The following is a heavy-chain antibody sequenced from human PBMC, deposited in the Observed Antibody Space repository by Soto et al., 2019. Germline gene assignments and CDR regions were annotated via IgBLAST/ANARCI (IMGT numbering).Heavy chain of an antibody. CDR3: ARDWQDIVVVPAAMATGGFDP. V-gene: IGHV1-69*13. D-gene: IGHD2-2*01. CDR1: GGTFSSYA. J-gene: IGHJ5*02. Sequence: SVKVSCKASGGTFSSYAISWVRQAPGQGLEWMVVIIPIFGTANYAQKFQGRVTITADESTSTAYMELSSLRSEDTAVYYCARDWQDIVVVPAAMATGGFDPWGQGTLVTVSS. CDR2: IIPIFGTA.